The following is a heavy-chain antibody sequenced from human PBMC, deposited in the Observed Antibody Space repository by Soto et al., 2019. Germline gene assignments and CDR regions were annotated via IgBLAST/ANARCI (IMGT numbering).Heavy chain of an antibody. J-gene: IGHJ5*02. CDR1: GGSISSCGYA. Sequence: PXQTLPLRCAVSGGSISSCGYAWSWIRQPPGKVLEWIVYIYHSGSTYYNPSLKSRVSISVDRSKNQFSLKLSSVTAADTAVYYWPRVSKDYVSWFDPWGQGTLVTVSS. CDR3: PRVSKDYVSWFDP. CDR2: IYHSGST. D-gene: IGHD3-16*01. V-gene: IGHV4-30-2*01.